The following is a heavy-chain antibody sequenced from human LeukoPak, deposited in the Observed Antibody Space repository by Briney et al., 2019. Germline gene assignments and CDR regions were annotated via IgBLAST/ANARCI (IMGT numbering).Heavy chain of an antibody. D-gene: IGHD4-17*01. J-gene: IGHJ4*02. V-gene: IGHV1-46*01. Sequence: ASVTVSRKASGYSFTNYHIHWVRQAPAQGLEWMGIINPSGGSTSNAQNFQGRVTMSRGMSTSTVYMELSSLTSEDMAIYYCAKYGLSPYFDYWGEGTLVTVSS. CDR2: INPSGGST. CDR3: AKYGLSPYFDY. CDR1: GYSFTNYH.